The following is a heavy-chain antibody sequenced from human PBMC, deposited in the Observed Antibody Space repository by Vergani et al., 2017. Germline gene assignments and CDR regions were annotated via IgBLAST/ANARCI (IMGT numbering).Heavy chain of an antibody. CDR2: ISAYNGNT. D-gene: IGHD3-16*01. Sequence: QVQLVQSGAEVKKPGASVKVSCKASGYTFTSYGFSWVRQAPGQGFEWMGWISAYNGNTNYAQKLQGRVTMTTDTSTSTAYMELSSLRSEDTAVYYCGCPGGSTQKGGMDVWGQGTTVTVSS. CDR3: GCPGGSTQKGGMDV. J-gene: IGHJ6*02. V-gene: IGHV1-18*01. CDR1: GYTFTSYG.